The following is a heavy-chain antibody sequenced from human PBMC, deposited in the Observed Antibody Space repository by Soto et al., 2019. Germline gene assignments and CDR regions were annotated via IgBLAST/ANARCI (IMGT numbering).Heavy chain of an antibody. CDR3: ARGPRQRGGNYYYGMEV. CDR2: TYDSGST. J-gene: IGHJ6*02. V-gene: IGHV4-31*03. CDR1: GGSISMGGFY. Sequence: SETLSLTCSVSGGSISMGGFYWTWIRQHPGKGLEWIGFTYDSGSTYYNASLKSRVTISGDTSENQFSLKLSSVTAADTAVYYCARGPRQRGGNYYYGMEVWGQGTTVTVSS.